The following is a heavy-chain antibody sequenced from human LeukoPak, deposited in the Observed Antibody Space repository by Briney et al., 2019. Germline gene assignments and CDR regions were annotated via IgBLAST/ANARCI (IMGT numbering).Heavy chain of an antibody. Sequence: LETLSLTCSVSVGSLSTYHWTWIRKAPGRGLEWIGYGYLRGSQNFNPSLKSRVTMSVDPSKNQFSLSLSSVTAADTAVYYCARDLRGYYRDVWGQGTTVIVSS. CDR3: ARDLRGYYRDV. CDR1: VGSLSTYH. CDR2: GYLRGSQ. J-gene: IGHJ6*02. D-gene: IGHD3-22*01. V-gene: IGHV4-59*01.